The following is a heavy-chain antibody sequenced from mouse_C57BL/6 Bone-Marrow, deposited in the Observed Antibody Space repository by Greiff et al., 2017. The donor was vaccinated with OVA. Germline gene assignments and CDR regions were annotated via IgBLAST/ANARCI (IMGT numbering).Heavy chain of an antibody. D-gene: IGHD4-1*01. J-gene: IGHJ1*03. Sequence: QVQLQQSGAELARPGASVKLSCKASGYTFTSYGISWVKQRTGQGLEWIGEIYPRSGNTYYNEKFKGKATLTADKSSSPAYMELRSLTSEDAAVYFCASLTGTEYFDVWGTGTTVTVSS. CDR1: GYTFTSYG. CDR3: ASLTGTEYFDV. CDR2: IYPRSGNT. V-gene: IGHV1-81*01.